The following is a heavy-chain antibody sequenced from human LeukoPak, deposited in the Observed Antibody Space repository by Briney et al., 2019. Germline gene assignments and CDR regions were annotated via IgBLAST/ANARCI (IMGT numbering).Heavy chain of an antibody. V-gene: IGHV3-72*01. D-gene: IGHD3-3*01. J-gene: IGHJ4*02. CDR2: SRNKANGYST. CDR1: GFTLSDYY. CDR3: TRELRYDFWSGYPYYFDY. Sequence: GGSLRLSCTASGFTLSDYYMDWVRQAPGKGLEWVGRSRNKANGYSTEYAASVEGRFTISRDDSKNSLYLQMNSLKTEDTAVYYCTRELRYDFWSGYPYYFDYWGQGTLVTVSS.